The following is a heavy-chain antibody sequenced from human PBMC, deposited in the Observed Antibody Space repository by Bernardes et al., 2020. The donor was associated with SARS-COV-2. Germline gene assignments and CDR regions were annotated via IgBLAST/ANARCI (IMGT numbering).Heavy chain of an antibody. D-gene: IGHD2-21*02. Sequence: SETLSLTCTVSGVSISSINYYWGWIRQPPGKGLVWIGRSDHRGSSYYNASLERRVSGSVNTSTNQFSVRLSVVTAADTAVYYCAGSACGIDCYIGGLRSWDYGMDVWGQGTTVTVSS. J-gene: IGHJ6*02. CDR3: AGSACGIDCYIGGLRSWDYGMDV. CDR2: SDHRGSS. CDR1: GVSISSINYY. V-gene: IGHV4-39*01.